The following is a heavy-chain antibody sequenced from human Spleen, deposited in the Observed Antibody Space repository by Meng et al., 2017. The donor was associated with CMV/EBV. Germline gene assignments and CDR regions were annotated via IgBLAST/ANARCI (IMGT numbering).Heavy chain of an antibody. V-gene: IGHV4-59*01. D-gene: IGHD6-25*01. J-gene: IGHJ4*02. CDR1: GGSISSYY. CDR3: AREDSGYYFDY. Sequence: SETLSLTCTASGGSISSYYWSWIRQPPGKGLEWIGYIYYSGSTNYNPSLKSRVTISVDTSKNQFSLKLSSVTAADTAVYYCAREDSGYYFDYWGQGTLVTVSS. CDR2: IYYSGST.